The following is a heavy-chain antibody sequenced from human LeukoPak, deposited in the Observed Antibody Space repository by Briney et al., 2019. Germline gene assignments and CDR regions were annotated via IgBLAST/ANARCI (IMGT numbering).Heavy chain of an antibody. CDR3: ARVRESGRAFDY. D-gene: IGHD3-10*01. Sequence: ASVKVSCKASGYTFTSYDINWVRQATGQGLEWMGWINPNSGGTNYAQKFQGRVTMTRDTSISTAYMELSRLRSDDTAVYYCARVRESGRAFDYWGQGTLVTVSS. CDR2: INPNSGGT. V-gene: IGHV1-2*02. J-gene: IGHJ4*02. CDR1: GYTFTSYD.